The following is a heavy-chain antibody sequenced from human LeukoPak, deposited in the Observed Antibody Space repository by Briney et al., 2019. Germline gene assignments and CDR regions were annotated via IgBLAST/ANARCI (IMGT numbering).Heavy chain of an antibody. J-gene: IGHJ4*02. CDR1: GGSISSGSYY. CDR2: IYTSGST. V-gene: IGHV4-61*09. Sequence: SQTLSLTCTVSGGSISSGSYYWSWIRQPAGKGLEWIGHIYTSGSTNYNPSLKSRVTISVDTSKNQFSLKLNSVTAADTAVYYCATVASGWYPDYWGQGALVTVAS. D-gene: IGHD6-19*01. CDR3: ATVASGWYPDY.